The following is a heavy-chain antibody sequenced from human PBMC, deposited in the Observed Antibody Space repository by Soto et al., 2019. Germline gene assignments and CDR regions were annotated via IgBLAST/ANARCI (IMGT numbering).Heavy chain of an antibody. D-gene: IGHD3-16*01. V-gene: IGHV5-10-1*01. Sequence: PGESLKISCKGSGYSFTSYWISWVRQMPGKGLEWMGRIDPSDSYTNYSPSFQGHVTISADKSISTAYLQWSSLKASDTAMYYCASVRTNLLPEPLTPFASDDYYYGMDVWGQGTTVTVSS. J-gene: IGHJ6*02. CDR3: ASVRTNLLPEPLTPFASDDYYYGMDV. CDR1: GYSFTSYW. CDR2: IDPSDSYT.